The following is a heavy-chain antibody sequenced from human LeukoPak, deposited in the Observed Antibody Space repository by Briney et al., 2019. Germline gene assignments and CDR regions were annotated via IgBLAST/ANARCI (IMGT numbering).Heavy chain of an antibody. CDR2: INPSGGST. Sequence: ASVKVSCKASGYTFTSYDMHWVRQAPGQGLEWMGIINPSGGSTSYAQKFQGRVTMTTDMSTSTVYMEQSSLRSEDTAVYYCAREKSQIAVAGTAVFDYWGQGTLVTVSS. CDR1: GYTFTSYD. J-gene: IGHJ4*02. D-gene: IGHD6-19*01. V-gene: IGHV1-46*01. CDR3: AREKSQIAVAGTAVFDY.